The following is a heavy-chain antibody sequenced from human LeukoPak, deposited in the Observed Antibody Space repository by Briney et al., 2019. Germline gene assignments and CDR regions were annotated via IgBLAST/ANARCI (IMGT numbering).Heavy chain of an antibody. CDR1: GFPFDTYP. D-gene: IGHD6-19*01. Sequence: GGSLRLSCAASGFPFDTYPMNWVRQAPGKGLEWVASISSSNSFKNYADSVKGRFTISRDNAQNSLYLQMSSLRAEGTGLYYCATMGEQWLLKDIWGQGTMVIVPS. CDR3: ATMGEQWLLKDI. CDR2: ISSSNSFK. J-gene: IGHJ3*02. V-gene: IGHV3-21*01.